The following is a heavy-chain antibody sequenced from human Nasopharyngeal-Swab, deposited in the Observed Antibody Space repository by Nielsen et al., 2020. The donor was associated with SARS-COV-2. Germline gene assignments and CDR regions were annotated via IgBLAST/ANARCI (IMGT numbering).Heavy chain of an antibody. J-gene: IGHJ4*02. CDR3: AKDQGEIWVGFAIGCLDY. Sequence: GGSLRLSCAASGFTFSSYAMHWVRQAPGKGLEWVADISYDGRHEYYADSGKGRFTMSSNTSKNTLFRQMNRLIPEDTAVYYFAKDQGEIWVGFAIGCLDYWGKGTRVT. V-gene: IGHV3-30*18. CDR1: GFTFSSYA. CDR2: ISYDGRHE. D-gene: IGHD2-21*01.